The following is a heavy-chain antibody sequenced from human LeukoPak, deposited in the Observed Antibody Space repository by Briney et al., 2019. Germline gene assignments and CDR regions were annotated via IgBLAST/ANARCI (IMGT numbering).Heavy chain of an antibody. CDR2: ISSSRTT. V-gene: IGHV3-48*01. J-gene: IGHJ4*02. Sequence: GGSLRLYCAPSGRPFSSYSMTWVRQAPGEGLEWVSYISSSRTTSYADSVKGRFTISRDNAKNSLYLQMNSLRTEDTAVYYCARHFCSSTSCSNWGQGTLVTVSS. D-gene: IGHD2-2*01. CDR3: ARHFCSSTSCSN. CDR1: GRPFSSYS.